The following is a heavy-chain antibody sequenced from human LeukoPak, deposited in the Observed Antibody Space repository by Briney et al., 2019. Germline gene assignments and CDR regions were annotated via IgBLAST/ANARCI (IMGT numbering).Heavy chain of an antibody. CDR1: GFTVSSNY. D-gene: IGHD3-10*01. CDR2: IYSGGST. CDR3: ARGPWGVYGMDV. Sequence: GGSLRLSCAASGFTVSSNYMSWVRQAPGKGLEWVSVIYSGGSTYYADSVKGRFTISRDNSKNTLYLQMNSLRAEDTAVYYCARGPWGVYGMDVWGQGTTVTVSS. J-gene: IGHJ6*02. V-gene: IGHV3-53*01.